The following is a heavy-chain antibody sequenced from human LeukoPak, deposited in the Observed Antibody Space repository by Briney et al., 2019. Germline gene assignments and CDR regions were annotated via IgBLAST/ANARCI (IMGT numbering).Heavy chain of an antibody. CDR2: IYYNGST. Sequence: SETLSLTCTVSGGSISRSSYYWGWIRQPPGKGLEWIASIYYNGSTYYNPSLKSRVTISVDTSKNQFSLKLSSLTAADTAVYYCARHQWVPAFDIWGQGTMVTVSS. CDR3: ARHQWVPAFDI. CDR1: GGSISRSSYY. J-gene: IGHJ3*02. V-gene: IGHV4-39*01. D-gene: IGHD1-26*01.